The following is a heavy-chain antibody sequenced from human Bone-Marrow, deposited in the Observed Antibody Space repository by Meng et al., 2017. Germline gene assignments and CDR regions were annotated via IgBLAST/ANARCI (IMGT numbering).Heavy chain of an antibody. CDR2: INHSGST. Sequence: QVQQQQGGAGLLKPSETLSPTCAVYGGCFSGYYWSWIRQTPGKGLEWIGEINHSGSTNYNPSLKSRVTISVDTSKNHISLKLTSVTAADTAVYFCASIWFGGNWIDPWGQGTLVTVSS. CDR3: ASIWFGGNWIDP. CDR1: GGCFSGYY. V-gene: IGHV4-34*01. D-gene: IGHD3-10*01. J-gene: IGHJ5*02.